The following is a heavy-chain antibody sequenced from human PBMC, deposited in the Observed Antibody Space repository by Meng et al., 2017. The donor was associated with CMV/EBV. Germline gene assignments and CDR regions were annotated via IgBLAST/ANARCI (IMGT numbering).Heavy chain of an antibody. V-gene: IGHV3-30-3*01. J-gene: IGHJ6*02. D-gene: IGHD3-3*01. CDR1: GFTFSSYA. CDR2: ISYDGSNK. CDR3: ARDGSDFWSGYFSPYYYYGMDV. Sequence: GESLKISCAASGFTFSSYAMHWVRQAPGKGLEWGAVISYDGSNKYYADSVKGRFTISRDNSKKTLYLQMNSLRAEDTAVYYCARDGSDFWSGYFSPYYYYGMDVWGQGTTVTVSS.